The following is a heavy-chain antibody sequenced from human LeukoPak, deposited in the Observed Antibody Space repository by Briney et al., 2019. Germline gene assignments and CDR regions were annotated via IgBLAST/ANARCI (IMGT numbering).Heavy chain of an antibody. D-gene: IGHD6-13*01. CDR1: GFTFCSYA. V-gene: IGHV3-23*01. CDR3: AKDLEGYSSSWFPFDY. Sequence: GGSLRLSCAASGFTFCSYAMSWVRQAPGKGLEWVSAISGSGGSTYYADSVKGRFTISRDNSKNTLYLQMNSLRAEDTTVYYSAKDLEGYSSSWFPFDYWGQGTLVTVSS. J-gene: IGHJ4*02. CDR2: ISGSGGST.